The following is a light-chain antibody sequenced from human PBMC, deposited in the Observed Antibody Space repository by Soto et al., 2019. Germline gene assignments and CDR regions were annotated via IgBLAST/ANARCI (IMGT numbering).Light chain of an antibody. Sequence: QSALTQPASVSGSPGQSITISCTGTSNDVGVFDYVSWYQRHPASAPRLMIYDVSHRPSGVSNRFSGSKSGNTASLTISGLQAADEADYYCSSYTTGSAVVFGGGTQLTVL. CDR3: SSYTTGSAVV. CDR1: SNDVGVFDY. CDR2: DVS. V-gene: IGLV2-14*03. J-gene: IGLJ2*01.